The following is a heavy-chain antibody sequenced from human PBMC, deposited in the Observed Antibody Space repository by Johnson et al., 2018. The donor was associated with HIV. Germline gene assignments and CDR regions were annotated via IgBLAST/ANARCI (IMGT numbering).Heavy chain of an antibody. D-gene: IGHD3-16*01. CDR2: ISFDGSNK. Sequence: QVQLVESGGGVVQPGGSLRLSCAASGFTFSSYGMHWVRQAPGKGLEWVAVISFDGSNKYYTDSVKGRFTISRDNSKDTLYLEMNSLRAEETAVYYCARDYETIWGQGTMVTVSS. J-gene: IGHJ3*02. V-gene: IGHV3-30*19. CDR3: ARDYETI. CDR1: GFTFSSYG.